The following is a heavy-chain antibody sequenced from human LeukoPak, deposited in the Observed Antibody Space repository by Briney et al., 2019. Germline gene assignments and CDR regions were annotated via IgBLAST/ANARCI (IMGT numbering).Heavy chain of an antibody. CDR2: IYYSGST. CDR3: ARTSYYYDSSGYY. D-gene: IGHD3-22*01. V-gene: IGHV4-39*01. CDR1: GGSISSSSYY. Sequence: SETLSLTCTVSGGSISSSSYYWGWIRQPPGKGLEWIGSIYYSGSTYYNPSLKSRVTISVDTSKNQFSLKLSSVTAADTAVYYCARTSYYYDSSGYYCGQGTLVTVSS. J-gene: IGHJ4*02.